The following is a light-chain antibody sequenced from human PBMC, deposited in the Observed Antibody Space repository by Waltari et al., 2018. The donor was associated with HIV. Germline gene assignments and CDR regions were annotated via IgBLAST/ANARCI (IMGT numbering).Light chain of an antibody. V-gene: IGLV1-47*01. CDR3: ASWDDKLRGHV. CDR2: RND. J-gene: IGLJ1*01. CDR1: NSNIGSNF. Sequence: QSTLTQPPSLSGTPGQRLTIPCFGTNSNIGSNFVFWYRQISGTAPHLLLFRNDQRPSGVGDRFSGSRSGASASLVITGLRVDDEADYYCASWDDKLRGHVFGSGTTVSV.